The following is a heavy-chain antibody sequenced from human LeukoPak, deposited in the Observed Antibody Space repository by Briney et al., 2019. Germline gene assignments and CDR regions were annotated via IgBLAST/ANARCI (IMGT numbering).Heavy chain of an antibody. V-gene: IGHV1-18*01. J-gene: IGHJ4*02. CDR1: GYTFTSYG. CDR3: ARGINDFWSGYHFDY. D-gene: IGHD3-3*01. Sequence: ASVKVSCKASGYTFTSYGISWVRQAPGQGLEWMGWISAYNGNTNYAQKLQGRVTMTRDTSTSTVYTELSSLRSEDTAVYYCARGINDFWSGYHFDYWGQGTLVTVSS. CDR2: ISAYNGNT.